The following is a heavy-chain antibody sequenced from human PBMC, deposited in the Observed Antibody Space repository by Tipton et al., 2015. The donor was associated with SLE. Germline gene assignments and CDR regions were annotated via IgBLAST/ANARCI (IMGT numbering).Heavy chain of an antibody. CDR2: VSYTGSA. Sequence: TLSLTCTVSGGSINSYYWTWIRQSPGKELEWLAYVSYTGSATYNPSLRSRVSISLDTSENQFSLKVTSVTAADTAVYYCARLSAYYRVFDLWGQGTLVIVAS. V-gene: IGHV4-59*08. CDR1: GGSINSYY. CDR3: ARLSAYYRVFDL. J-gene: IGHJ4*02. D-gene: IGHD3-3*01.